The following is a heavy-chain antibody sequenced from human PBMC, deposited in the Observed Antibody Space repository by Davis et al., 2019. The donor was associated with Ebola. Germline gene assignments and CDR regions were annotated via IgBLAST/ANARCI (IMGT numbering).Heavy chain of an antibody. CDR3: ARVSLGGYCSSTSCYYFDY. V-gene: IGHV1-8*01. CDR1: GYTFTSYD. Sequence: ASVKVSCRASGYTFTSYDINWVRQATGQGLEWMGWMNPNSGNTGYAQKFQGRVTITADESTSTAYMELSSLRSEDTAVYYCARVSLGGYCSSTSCYYFDYWGQGTLVTVSS. CDR2: MNPNSGNT. J-gene: IGHJ4*02. D-gene: IGHD2-2*01.